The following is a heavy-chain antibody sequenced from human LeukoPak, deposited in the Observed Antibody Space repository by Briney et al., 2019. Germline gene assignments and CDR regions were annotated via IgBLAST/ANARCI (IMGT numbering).Heavy chain of an antibody. V-gene: IGHV3-23*01. Sequence: GGSLRLFCAASGFTFSSSAMSWVRQAPGKGLEWVSGVSGSGGNTYYAGSVKGRFTISRDNSKNTLYLQMNSLRAEDTAVYYCAKAGSIRFDYWGQGTLATVSS. CDR1: GFTFSSSA. J-gene: IGHJ4*02. CDR2: VSGSGGNT. D-gene: IGHD1-26*01. CDR3: AKAGSIRFDY.